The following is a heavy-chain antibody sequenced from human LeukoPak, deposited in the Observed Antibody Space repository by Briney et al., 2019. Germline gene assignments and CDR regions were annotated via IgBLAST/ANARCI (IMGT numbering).Heavy chain of an antibody. Sequence: SETXSLTCAVYGGSFSGYYWSWVRQPPGKGMEWIGEMNHSGSTNYNPSLKSRVTISVDTSKNQFSLKLSSVTAADTAVYYCARDPKYYYYMDVWGKGTTVTVSS. J-gene: IGHJ6*03. CDR3: ARDPKYYYYMDV. V-gene: IGHV4-34*01. CDR1: GGSFSGYY. CDR2: MNHSGST.